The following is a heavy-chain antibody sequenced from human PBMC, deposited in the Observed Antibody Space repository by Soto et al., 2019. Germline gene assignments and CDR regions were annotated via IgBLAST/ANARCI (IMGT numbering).Heavy chain of an antibody. CDR2: MNPNSGNT. Sequence: QVQLVQSGAEVKKPGASVKVSCKASGYTFTSYDINWVRQATGQGLEWMGWMNPNSGNTGYAQKFQGRVTMTRNNSIITAYMELSSLRSEDTAVYYCARGSNYYDSGDDACDSWGQGTMVTVSS. D-gene: IGHD3-10*01. V-gene: IGHV1-8*01. CDR1: GYTFTSYD. CDR3: ARGSNYYDSGDDACDS. J-gene: IGHJ3*02.